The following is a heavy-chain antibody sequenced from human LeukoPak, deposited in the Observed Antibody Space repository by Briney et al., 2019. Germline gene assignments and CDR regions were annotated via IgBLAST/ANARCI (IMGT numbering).Heavy chain of an antibody. J-gene: IGHJ4*02. Sequence: ASVKVSCKASGYTFTDYYLHWVRQAPEQGLECMGWINPNSGGTNYAQTFQGRVTMTRDTSITTAYLELSRLRSDDTAVYYCARIGYNHYFDYWGQGTLVTVSS. CDR3: ARIGYNHYFDY. D-gene: IGHD5-24*01. CDR2: INPNSGGT. CDR1: GYTFTDYY. V-gene: IGHV1-2*02.